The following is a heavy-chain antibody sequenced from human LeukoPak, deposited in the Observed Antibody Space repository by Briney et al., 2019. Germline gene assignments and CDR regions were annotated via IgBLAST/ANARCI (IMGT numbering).Heavy chain of an antibody. D-gene: IGHD6-19*01. J-gene: IGHJ4*02. CDR1: GFTFSSYA. V-gene: IGHV3-23*01. Sequence: GGSLRLSCAASGFTFSSYAVSWVRQAPGKGLEWVSAISGGGGSTYYADSVKGRFTISRDNSKNTLYLQMNSLRAEDTAVYYCAKDDGSGWYYFDHWGQGTLVTVSS. CDR3: AKDDGSGWYYFDH. CDR2: ISGGGGST.